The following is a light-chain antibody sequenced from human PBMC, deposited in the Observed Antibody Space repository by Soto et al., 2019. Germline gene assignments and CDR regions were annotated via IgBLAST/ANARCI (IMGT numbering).Light chain of an antibody. Sequence: EIVMTQSPATLSLSPGERAALSCRASQSINSELAWYQQKPGQPPRLLIYGASTRATGVPARFTRSESGSEFTLTISGRQSEDFAVYYCQQGHNWPLTFGQGTRLEI. CDR3: QQGHNWPLT. J-gene: IGKJ2*01. CDR2: GAS. CDR1: QSINSE. V-gene: IGKV3-15*01.